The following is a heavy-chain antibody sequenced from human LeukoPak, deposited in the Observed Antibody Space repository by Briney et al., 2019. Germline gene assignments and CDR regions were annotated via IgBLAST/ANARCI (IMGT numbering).Heavy chain of an antibody. V-gene: IGHV1-46*01. CDR3: ARVGTTGATADN. CDR2: INPRGGST. Sequence: ASVKVSCKASGYIFTTYFMHWLRQAPGQGPEWMGIINPRGGSTDYAQKFQDRITMTSDTSTSTVYMELKSLTSEDKAVYFCARVGTTGATADNWGQGTLVTVSS. D-gene: IGHD4-11*01. CDR1: GYIFTTYF. J-gene: IGHJ4*02.